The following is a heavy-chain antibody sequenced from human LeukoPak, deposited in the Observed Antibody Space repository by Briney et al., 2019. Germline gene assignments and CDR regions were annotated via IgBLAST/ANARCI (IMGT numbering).Heavy chain of an antibody. J-gene: IGHJ6*02. CDR2: IYHSGST. Sequence: PSQTLSLTCAVSGGSISSGGYSWSWIRQPPGKGLEWIGYIYHSGSTNYNPSLKSRVTISVDTSKNQFSLKLSSVTAADTAVYYCARTAGVAKYGMDVWGQGTTVTVSS. CDR1: GGSISSGGYS. CDR3: ARTAGVAKYGMDV. D-gene: IGHD3-3*01. V-gene: IGHV4-30-2*02.